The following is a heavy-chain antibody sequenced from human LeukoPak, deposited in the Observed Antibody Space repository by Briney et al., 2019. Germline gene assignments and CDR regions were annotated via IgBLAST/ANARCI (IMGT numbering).Heavy chain of an antibody. CDR1: GFPFRSYA. Sequence: GGSLRLSCAASGFPFRSYAMHWVRQAPGKGLEYVSAITLDGISTYYANSVKGRFTISRDNSKNTLYLKMNSLRAEDTAVYYCAREGAYGDYGRGAFDIWGQGTMVTVSS. CDR3: AREGAYGDYGRGAFDI. V-gene: IGHV3-64*01. J-gene: IGHJ3*02. D-gene: IGHD4-17*01. CDR2: ITLDGIST.